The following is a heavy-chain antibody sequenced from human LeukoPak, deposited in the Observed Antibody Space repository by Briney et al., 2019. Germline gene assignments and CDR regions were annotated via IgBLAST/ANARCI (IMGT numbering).Heavy chain of an antibody. CDR2: ISAYNGNT. CDR1: GYTFTSYG. V-gene: IGHV1-18*01. J-gene: IGHJ4*02. D-gene: IGHD3-10*01. CDR3: ARDQRITMVRGVQPYDY. Sequence: ASVKLSCKASGYTFTSYGISWVRQAPGQGHEWMGWISAYNGNTNYAQKLQGRVTMTTDTSTSTAYMEMRSLRSDDTAVYYCARDQRITMVRGVQPYDYWGQGTLVTVSS.